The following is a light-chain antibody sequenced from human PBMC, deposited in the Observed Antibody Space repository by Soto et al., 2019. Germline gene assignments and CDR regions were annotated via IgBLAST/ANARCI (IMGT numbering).Light chain of an antibody. CDR1: SSDVGSYNY. V-gene: IGLV2-8*01. Sequence: QSALTQPASVSGSPGQSITISCTGTSSDVGSYNYVSWYQQHPGKAPKLMIYEVTKRPSGVPDRFSGSKSGNTASLTVSGLQTEDEAHYYCGSHAGNSNLVFGVGTQLTVL. J-gene: IGLJ3*02. CDR3: GSHAGNSNLV. CDR2: EVT.